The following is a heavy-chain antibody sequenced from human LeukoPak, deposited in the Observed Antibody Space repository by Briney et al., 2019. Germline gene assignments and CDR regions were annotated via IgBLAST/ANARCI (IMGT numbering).Heavy chain of an antibody. CDR1: GGSISSSNW. D-gene: IGHD6-13*01. J-gene: IGHJ4*02. Sequence: PSGTLSLTCAVSGGSISSSNWWSWVRQPPGKGLEWIGEIYHSGSTNYNPSLKSRVTISVDKSKNQFSLKLSSVTAADTAVYYCARAEDSSSWYDSIDYWGQGTLVTVSS. V-gene: IGHV4-4*02. CDR3: ARAEDSSSWYDSIDY. CDR2: IYHSGST.